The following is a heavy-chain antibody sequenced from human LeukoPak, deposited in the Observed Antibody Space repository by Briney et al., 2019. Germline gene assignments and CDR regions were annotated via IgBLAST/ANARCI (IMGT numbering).Heavy chain of an antibody. CDR2: ISGSGVST. CDR1: GFTFSSYS. D-gene: IGHD1-7*01. CDR3: AKDERNWNYNLASQTYD. V-gene: IGHV3-23*01. Sequence: SGGSLRLSCAASGFTFSSYSMNWVRQAPGKGLEWVSAISGSGVSTYYADSVKGRFTVSRDNSKNTLYLQMSSLRAEDTAVYYCAKDERNWNYNLASQTYDWGQGTLVTVSS. J-gene: IGHJ4*02.